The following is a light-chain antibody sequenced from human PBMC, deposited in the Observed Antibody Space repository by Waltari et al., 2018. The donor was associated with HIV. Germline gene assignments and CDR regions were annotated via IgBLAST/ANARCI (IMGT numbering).Light chain of an antibody. CDR2: WAS. CDR1: QSLLHSSNNKNP. V-gene: IGKV4-1*01. Sequence: DIVMTQSPESLAVSLGERATINCRSSQSLLHSSNNKNPLAWYQQKAGQTPKLLIYWASTRESGVPDRFSGSGSGTDFTLTITSFQAEDVAIYYCQQFYNSPVTFGGGTKVEI. CDR3: QQFYNSPVT. J-gene: IGKJ4*01.